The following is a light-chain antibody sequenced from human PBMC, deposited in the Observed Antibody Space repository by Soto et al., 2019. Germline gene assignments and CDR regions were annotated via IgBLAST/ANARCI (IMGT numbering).Light chain of an antibody. CDR2: DAS. V-gene: IGKV1-33*01. CDR3: QQYDGWPLT. J-gene: IGKJ4*01. CDR1: HDITKY. Sequence: DIQMTQSPSSLSASVGERVTITCQASHDITKYLNWYQQKPGQAPKLLIYDASNLETGVPSRFSGSGSGTDFTFTISSLQPEDFAVYYCQQYDGWPLTFGGGTTVGIK.